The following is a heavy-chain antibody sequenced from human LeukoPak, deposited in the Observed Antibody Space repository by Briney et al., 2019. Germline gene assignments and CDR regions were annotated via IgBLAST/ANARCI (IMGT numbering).Heavy chain of an antibody. CDR1: GFTFSSFA. CDR3: AKSPYFYNSGRYVDV. D-gene: IGHD3-10*01. J-gene: IGHJ6*03. CDR2: ISGSGGTT. Sequence: GGSLRLSCVPSGFTFSSFAMTWIRQAPGKGLEWVSSISGSGGTTYYADSIKGRFTISRDSSKNMLYLQMNRLRAEDTAVYYCAKSPYFYNSGRYVDVWGKGTTVTVSS. V-gene: IGHV3-23*01.